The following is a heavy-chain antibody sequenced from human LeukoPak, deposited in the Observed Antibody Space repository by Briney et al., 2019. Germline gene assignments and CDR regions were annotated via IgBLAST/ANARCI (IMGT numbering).Heavy chain of an antibody. J-gene: IGHJ4*02. CDR1: GYSFTKYW. CDR3: AITYSVLTGYYEGLDF. D-gene: IGHD3-9*01. Sequence: GESLKISCEGSGYSFTKYWLGVVRQMPGKGLEWMGVIYPGDSDTRYSPSFQGQVTISADKSINTAFLQWSSLKASDTAMYYCAITYSVLTGYYEGLDFWGQGTLVTVSS. CDR2: IYPGDSDT. V-gene: IGHV5-51*01.